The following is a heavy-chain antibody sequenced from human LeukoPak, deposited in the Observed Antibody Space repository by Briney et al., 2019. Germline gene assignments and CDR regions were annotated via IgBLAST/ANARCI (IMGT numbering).Heavy chain of an antibody. Sequence: ASVKVSCKASGGTFSSYAISWVRQAPGQGLEWMGWMNPNSGNTGYAQKFQGRVTMTRNTSISTAYMELSSLRSEDTAVYYCARDTGYYYDSSGYAPFDYWGQGTLVTASS. CDR3: ARDTGYYYDSSGYAPFDY. V-gene: IGHV1-8*02. D-gene: IGHD3-22*01. J-gene: IGHJ4*02. CDR2: MNPNSGNT. CDR1: GGTFSSYA.